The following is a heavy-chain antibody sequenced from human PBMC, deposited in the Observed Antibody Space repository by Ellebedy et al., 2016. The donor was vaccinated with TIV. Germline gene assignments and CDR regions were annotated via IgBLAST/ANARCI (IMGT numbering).Heavy chain of an antibody. Sequence: GGSLRLSCAASGFTFSSYPMHWVRQTPGQGLEWVAVASQDGSDTFYTDSVKGRFTISRDNSKNTLYLQMNSLRAEDTAIYYCAKNMRTVTTTIDYWGQGTLVTVSS. CDR2: ASQDGSDT. D-gene: IGHD4-17*01. CDR3: AKNMRTVTTTIDY. V-gene: IGHV3-30-3*02. J-gene: IGHJ4*02. CDR1: GFTFSSYP.